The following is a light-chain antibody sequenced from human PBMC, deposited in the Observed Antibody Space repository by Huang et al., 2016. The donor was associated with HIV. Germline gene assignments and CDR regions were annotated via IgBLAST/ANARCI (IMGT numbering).Light chain of an antibody. CDR3: QQYDNWPPFT. Sequence: EIVMTQSPGTLSVSPGERATLSCRASQSVRSNLAWYQQKPGQAPRLLIYDASTRATGVPARFSGSGSGTQFTLSISRLQSEDFAVYYCQQYDNWPPFTFGPGTKVDIK. J-gene: IGKJ3*01. CDR1: QSVRSN. CDR2: DAS. V-gene: IGKV3-15*01.